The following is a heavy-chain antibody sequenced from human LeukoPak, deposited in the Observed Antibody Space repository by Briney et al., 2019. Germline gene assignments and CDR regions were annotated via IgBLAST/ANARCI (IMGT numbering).Heavy chain of an antibody. J-gene: IGHJ4*02. CDR2: ISGSGGST. V-gene: IGHV3-23*01. CDR1: GFSISSYE. D-gene: IGHD1-1*01. CDR3: AKGNWRYFDY. Sequence: PGGSLRLSCAASGFSISSYEMIWVRQAPGKGLEWVSAISGSGGSTYYADSVKGRFTISRDNSKNTLYLQMNSLGADDTAVYYCAKGNWRYFDYWGQGTLVTVSS.